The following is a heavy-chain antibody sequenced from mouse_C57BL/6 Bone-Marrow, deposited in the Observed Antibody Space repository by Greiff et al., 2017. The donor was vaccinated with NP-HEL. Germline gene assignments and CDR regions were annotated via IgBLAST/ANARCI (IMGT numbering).Heavy chain of an antibody. CDR1: GYTFTSYW. V-gene: IGHV1-69*01. CDR3: ARSDSSVYGSYCDY. D-gene: IGHD3-2*02. J-gene: IGHJ2*01. Sequence: QVQLQQPGAELVMPGASVKLSCKASGYTFTSYWMHWVKQRPGQGLEWIGEIDPSDSYTNYNQKFKGKSTLTVDKSSSTAYMQLSSLTSEDSAVYYCARSDSSVYGSYCDYWGQGTTLTGSS. CDR2: IDPSDSYT.